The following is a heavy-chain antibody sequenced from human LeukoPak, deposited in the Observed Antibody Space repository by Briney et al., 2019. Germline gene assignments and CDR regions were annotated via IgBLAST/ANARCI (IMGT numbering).Heavy chain of an antibody. CDR2: IYYSGST. CDR1: GGSISSYY. CDR3: ARAYTSSCRWFDP. V-gene: IGHV4-59*01. Sequence: SETLSLTCTVSGGSISSYYWSWIRQPPGKGLEWIGYIYYSGSTKYNPSLKSRVTISVDASKTQFSLNLNSVTAADTAVYYCARAYTSSCRWFDPWGRGTLVTVSS. D-gene: IGHD6-13*01. J-gene: IGHJ5*02.